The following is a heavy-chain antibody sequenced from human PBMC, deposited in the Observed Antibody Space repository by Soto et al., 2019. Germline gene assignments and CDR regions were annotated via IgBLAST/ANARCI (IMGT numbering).Heavy chain of an antibody. J-gene: IGHJ4*02. CDR1: GFTFSSYA. V-gene: IGHV3-23*01. D-gene: IGHD2-2*01. CDR2: ISGSGGST. Sequence: GGSLRLSCAASGFTFSSYAMSWVRQAPGKGLEWVSAISGSGGSTYYADSVKGRFTISRDNSKNTLYLQMNSLRAEDTAVYYCAKAGPRIVVVPAAPLTYDYWGQGTLVTVSS. CDR3: AKAGPRIVVVPAAPLTYDY.